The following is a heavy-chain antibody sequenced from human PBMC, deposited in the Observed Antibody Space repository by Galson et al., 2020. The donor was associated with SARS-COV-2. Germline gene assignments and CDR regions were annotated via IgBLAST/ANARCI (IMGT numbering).Heavy chain of an antibody. CDR1: GGSIRSSNYY. J-gene: IGHJ5*02. D-gene: IGHD6-19*01. CDR3: ARDATSSGWYNWFDP. CDR2: VLNSGTT. V-gene: IGHV4-39*07. Sequence: SETLSLTCTVSGGSIRSSNYYWGWIRQPPGKGLEWIGSVLNSGTTHYSPSLQSRVTISADTSKNQFSLNLNSVTAADTAMYYCARDATSSGWYNWFDPWGQGTLVTVSS.